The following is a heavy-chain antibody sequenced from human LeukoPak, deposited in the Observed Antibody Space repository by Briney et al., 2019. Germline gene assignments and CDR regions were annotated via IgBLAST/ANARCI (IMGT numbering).Heavy chain of an antibody. D-gene: IGHD2-2*01. CDR3: VSPYCSSSRCYAFDY. Sequence: GGSLRLSCAASGFSFSGSSMHWVRQASGKGLEWIGHIRSKPNSYATAYAASLKGRFTISRDDSKNTAYLQMNSLKTEDTAVYYCVSPYCSSSRCYAFDYWGQGTLVTVSS. CDR2: IRSKPNSYAT. CDR1: GFSFSGSS. V-gene: IGHV3-73*01. J-gene: IGHJ4*02.